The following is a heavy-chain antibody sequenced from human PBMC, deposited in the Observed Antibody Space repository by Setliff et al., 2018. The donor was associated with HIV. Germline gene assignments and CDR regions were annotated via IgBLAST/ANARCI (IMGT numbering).Heavy chain of an antibody. J-gene: IGHJ6*03. CDR1: GFTFSSYC. Sequence: GGSLRLSCVASGFTFSSYCMDWFRQAPGKGLEWVSSISFGSTYIYQSDSVRGRFTISRDDAKKSLYLQMNSLGAEDTAVYYCARGLRYGWYGYYNYMDVWGKGTTVTVSS. D-gene: IGHD6-19*01. CDR3: ARGLRYGWYGYYNYMDV. CDR2: ISFGSTYI. V-gene: IGHV3-21*01.